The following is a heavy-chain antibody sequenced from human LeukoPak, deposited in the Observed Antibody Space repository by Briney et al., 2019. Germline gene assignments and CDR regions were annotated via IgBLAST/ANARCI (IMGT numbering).Heavy chain of an antibody. CDR3: ARNWNDAFDAFDI. CDR2: IIPIFGTA. Sequence: ASVKVSCKAPGGTFSSYAISWVRQAPGQGLEWMGGIIPIFGTANYAQKFQGRVTITADKSTSTAYMELSSLRSEDTAVYYCARNWNDAFDAFDIWGQGTMVTVSS. J-gene: IGHJ3*02. CDR1: GGTFSSYA. V-gene: IGHV1-69*06. D-gene: IGHD1-1*01.